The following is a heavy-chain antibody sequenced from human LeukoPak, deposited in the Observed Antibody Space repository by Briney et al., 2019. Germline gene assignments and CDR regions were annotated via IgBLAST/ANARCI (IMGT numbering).Heavy chain of an antibody. CDR2: ISYDGSNK. V-gene: IGHV3-30*18. CDR3: AKDDYSKSDAFDI. CDR1: GFTFSSYS. J-gene: IGHJ3*02. D-gene: IGHD4-11*01. Sequence: PGGSLRLSCAASGFTFSSYSMNWVRQAPGKGLEWVAVISYDGSNKYYADSVKGRFTISRDNSKNTLYLQMNSLRAEDTAVYYCAKDDYSKSDAFDIWGQGTMVTVSS.